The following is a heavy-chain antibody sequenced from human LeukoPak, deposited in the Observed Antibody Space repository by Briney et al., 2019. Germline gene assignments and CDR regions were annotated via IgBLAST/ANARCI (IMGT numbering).Heavy chain of an antibody. D-gene: IGHD6-19*01. Sequence: SVKVSCKASGDTFSSYAINWVRQAPGQGLEWMGGIIPIFGTANYAQKFQGRVTITADKSTSTAYMELSSLRSEDTAVYYCARGQQWLARGNYYYYYMDVWGKGTTVTVSS. CDR2: IIPIFGTA. J-gene: IGHJ6*03. CDR1: GDTFSSYA. V-gene: IGHV1-69*06. CDR3: ARGQQWLARGNYYYYYMDV.